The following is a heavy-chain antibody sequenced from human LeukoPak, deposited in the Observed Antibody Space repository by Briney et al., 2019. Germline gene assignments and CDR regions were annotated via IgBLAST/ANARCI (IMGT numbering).Heavy chain of an antibody. J-gene: IGHJ3*02. Sequence: PGGSLRLSCAASGFTFSSYEMNWVRQAPGKGLEWVSYISSSGSTIYYADSVKGRFTISRDNAKNSLYLQMNSLRAEDTAVYYCLREKLGAFDIWGQGTVVTVSS. CDR2: ISSSGSTI. V-gene: IGHV3-48*03. CDR3: LREKLGAFDI. D-gene: IGHD3-16*01. CDR1: GFTFSSYE.